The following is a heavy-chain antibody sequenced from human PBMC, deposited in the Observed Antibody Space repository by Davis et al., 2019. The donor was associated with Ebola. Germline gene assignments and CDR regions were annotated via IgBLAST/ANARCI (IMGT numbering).Heavy chain of an antibody. V-gene: IGHV4-59*01. D-gene: IGHD4-17*01. J-gene: IGHJ5*02. CDR1: GGSISRYY. CDR3: ARAGNGFDDYVGWFDP. CDR2: VYYSGST. Sequence: SETLSLTCTVSGGSISRYYWTWIRQPPGKGLEWIGHVYYSGSTNYNPSLKSRVAISVDTSKNQFSLNLSSVTAADTAVYYCARAGNGFDDYVGWFDPWGQGTLVTVSS.